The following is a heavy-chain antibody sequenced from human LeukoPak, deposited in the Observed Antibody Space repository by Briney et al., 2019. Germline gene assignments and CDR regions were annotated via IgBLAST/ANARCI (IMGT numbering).Heavy chain of an antibody. D-gene: IGHD3-22*01. J-gene: IGHJ4*02. CDR3: ARGGGYLTDY. V-gene: IGHV3-7*01. CDR2: IDQYVSEK. CDR1: GFAFSASW. Sequence: GSLRLSFAASGFAFSASWMTWFRQAPGKGLEWVANIDQYVSEKYYVDSVKGRFIISRDNAKNSLYLQMNSLRAEDTAVYYCARGGGYLTDYWGQGTLVTVSS.